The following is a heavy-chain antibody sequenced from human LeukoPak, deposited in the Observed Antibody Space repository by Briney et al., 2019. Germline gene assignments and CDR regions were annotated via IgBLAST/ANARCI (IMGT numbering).Heavy chain of an antibody. V-gene: IGHV4-34*01. D-gene: IGHD3-10*01. J-gene: IGHJ4*02. CDR3: ARGRRITIVRGAKRGYYFDY. Sequence: SETLSLTCAVYGGSFSGYYWSWIRQPPGKGLEWIGEINHSGSTNYNPSLKSRVTISVDTSKNQFSLKLSSVTAADTAVYYCARGRRITIVRGAKRGYYFDYWGQGTLVTVSS. CDR1: GGSFSGYY. CDR2: INHSGST.